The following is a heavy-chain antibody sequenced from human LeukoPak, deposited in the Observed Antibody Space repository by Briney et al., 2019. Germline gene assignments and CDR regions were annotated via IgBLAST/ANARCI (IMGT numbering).Heavy chain of an antibody. CDR1: GFTFSSYA. CDR3: AKAVGYCSSTSCYTYLDY. CDR2: ISGSGGST. Sequence: GGSLRLSCAASGFTFSSYAMSWVRQAPGKGLEGVSAISGSGGSTYYADSVKGRFTISRDNSKNTLYLQMNSLRAEDTAVYYCAKAVGYCSSTSCYTYLDYWGQGTLVTVSS. V-gene: IGHV3-23*01. J-gene: IGHJ4*02. D-gene: IGHD2-2*02.